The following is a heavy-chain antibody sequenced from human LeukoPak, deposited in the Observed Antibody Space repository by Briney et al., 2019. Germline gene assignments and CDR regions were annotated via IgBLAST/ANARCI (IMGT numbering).Heavy chain of an antibody. Sequence: SETLSLTCTVSGGSISSSSYYWGWIRQPPGKGLEWIGSIYYSGSTYYNPSLKSRVTISVDTSKNQFSLKLSSVTAADTAVYYCARRGREDVLRYFDWLSPRGGYFDYWGQGTLVTVSS. CDR1: GGSISSSSYY. D-gene: IGHD3-9*01. V-gene: IGHV4-39*01. J-gene: IGHJ4*02. CDR3: ARRGREDVLRYFDWLSPRGGYFDY. CDR2: IYYSGST.